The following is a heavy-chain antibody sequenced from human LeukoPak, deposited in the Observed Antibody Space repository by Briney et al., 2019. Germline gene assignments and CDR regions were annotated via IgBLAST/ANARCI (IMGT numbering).Heavy chain of an antibody. Sequence: ASVKVSCKASGYTFTGYYMHWVRKAPGQGLEWMGWINPNSGCTNYAQKIQGRVTMTRDTSISTAYLELSKLRSDDTAVYYCAEAVAGTRYGMDVWGQGTTVTVSS. CDR1: GYTFTGYY. CDR3: AEAVAGTRYGMDV. D-gene: IGHD6-19*01. J-gene: IGHJ6*02. CDR2: INPNSGCT. V-gene: IGHV1-2*02.